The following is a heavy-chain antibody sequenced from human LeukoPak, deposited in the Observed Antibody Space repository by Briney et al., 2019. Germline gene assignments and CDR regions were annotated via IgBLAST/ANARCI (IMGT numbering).Heavy chain of an antibody. J-gene: IGHJ4*02. CDR1: GFTFGFYA. CDR3: ASWSTSSYYVTRVDH. D-gene: IGHD3-22*01. CDR2: MSYIGST. V-gene: IGHV4-59*12. Sequence: GSLRLSCAASGFTFGFYAMSWIRQFPGKGLEWIAYMSYIGSTNYNPSLRSRVTISIDTSKNQLSLTLTSVTAADTAVYYCASWSTSSYYVTRVDHWGQGTLVTVSS.